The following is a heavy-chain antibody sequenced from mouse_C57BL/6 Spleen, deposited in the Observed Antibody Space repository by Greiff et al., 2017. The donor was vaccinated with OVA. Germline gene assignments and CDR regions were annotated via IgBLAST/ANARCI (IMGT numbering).Heavy chain of an antibody. Sequence: VQLQQSGAELVKPGASVKMSCKASGYTFTSYWITWVKQRPGQGLEWIGDIYPGSGSTNYNEKFKSKATLTVDTSSSTAYMQLSSLTSEDSAVYCCARGNSNGDWYFDVWGTGTTVTVSS. CDR3: ARGNSNGDWYFDV. CDR2: IYPGSGST. V-gene: IGHV1-55*01. CDR1: GYTFTSYW. J-gene: IGHJ1*03. D-gene: IGHD2-5*01.